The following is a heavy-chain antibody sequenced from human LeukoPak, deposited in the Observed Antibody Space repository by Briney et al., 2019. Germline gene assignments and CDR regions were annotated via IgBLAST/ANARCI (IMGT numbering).Heavy chain of an antibody. V-gene: IGHV4-34*01. Sequence: SETQSLTCAVYGGSFSGNYWSWIRQPPGKGLEWIGEINHSGSTNYNPSLKSRVTISVDMSKNQFSLKLSSVTAADTAVYYCARSPITLVGATVDAFDIWGQGTMVTVSS. CDR2: INHSGST. CDR3: ARSPITLVGATVDAFDI. CDR1: GGSFSGNY. J-gene: IGHJ3*02. D-gene: IGHD1-26*01.